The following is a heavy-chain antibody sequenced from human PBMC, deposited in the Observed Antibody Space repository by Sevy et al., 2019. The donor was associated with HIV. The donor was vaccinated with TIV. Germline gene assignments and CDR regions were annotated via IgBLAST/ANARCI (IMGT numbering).Heavy chain of an antibody. CDR1: RFTFSDYY. J-gene: IGHJ4*02. V-gene: IGHV3-11*01. CDR2: ISGGGTTM. D-gene: IGHD1-1*01. CDR3: ARVRYNYGSYYFDY. Sequence: GGSLRLSCAASRFTFSDYYMSWIRQAPGKGLEWVSYISGGGTTMYYADSLKGRFTISRDNAKNSLYLQMNSLGAEDTAVYYCARVRYNYGSYYFDYWGQGTLVTVSS.